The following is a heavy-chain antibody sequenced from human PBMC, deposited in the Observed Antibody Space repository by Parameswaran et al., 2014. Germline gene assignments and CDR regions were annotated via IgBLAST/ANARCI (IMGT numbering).Heavy chain of an antibody. D-gene: IGHD3-16*01. CDR2: INPSGGST. CDR3: AREGGFDVLQDY. V-gene: IGHV1-46*01. J-gene: IGHJ4*02. Sequence: WVRQAPGQGLEWMGIINPSGGSTSYAQKFQGRVTMTRDTSTSTVYMELSSLRSEDTAVYYCAREGGFDVLQDYWGQGTLVTVSS.